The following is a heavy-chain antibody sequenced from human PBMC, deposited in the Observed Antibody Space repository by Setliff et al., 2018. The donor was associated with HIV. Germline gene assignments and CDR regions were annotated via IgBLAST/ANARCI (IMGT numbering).Heavy chain of an antibody. D-gene: IGHD3-3*01. CDR3: ARALETYYDFWSGYYPSYYYMDV. CDR2: ISGSGLYM. J-gene: IGHJ6*03. V-gene: IGHV3-21*01. CDR1: GFSFSSYS. Sequence: GGSLRLSCAASGFSFSSYSMHWVRQAPGKGLEWVSSISGSGLYMYYADTLKGRITISRDNAKNSLYLQMNSLRAEDTAVYYCARALETYYDFWSGYYPSYYYMDVWGKGTTVTVSS.